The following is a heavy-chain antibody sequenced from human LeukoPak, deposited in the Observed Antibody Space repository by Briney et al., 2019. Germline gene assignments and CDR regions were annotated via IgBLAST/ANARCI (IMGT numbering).Heavy chain of an antibody. D-gene: IGHD5-24*01. CDR1: GYTFTNYG. Sequence: ASVKVSCKASGYTFTNYGISWVRQAPGQGLEWMGWISGYNGNTNHAQKFQGGVTMTTDTSTSTAYIELRSLRSDDTAVYYCARDQGQRRDVYNFWWEDWGQGTLVTVSS. V-gene: IGHV1-18*01. CDR3: ARDQGQRRDVYNFWWED. CDR2: ISGYNGNT. J-gene: IGHJ4*02.